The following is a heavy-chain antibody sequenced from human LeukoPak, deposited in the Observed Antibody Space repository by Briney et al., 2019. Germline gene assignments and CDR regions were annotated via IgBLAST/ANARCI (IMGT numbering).Heavy chain of an antibody. V-gene: IGHV3-48*04. D-gene: IGHD1-26*01. CDR3: ARDSGSYYSGYYFDY. CDR1: GFTFSSYS. Sequence: PGGSLRLSCAASGFTFSSYSMNWVRQAPGKGLEWVSYISSSSSTICYADSVKGRFTISRDNAKNSLYLQMNSLRAEDTAVYYCARDSGSYYSGYYFDYWGQGTLVTVSS. J-gene: IGHJ4*02. CDR2: ISSSSSTI.